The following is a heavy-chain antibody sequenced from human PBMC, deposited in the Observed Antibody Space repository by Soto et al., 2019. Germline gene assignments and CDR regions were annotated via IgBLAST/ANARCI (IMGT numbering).Heavy chain of an antibody. Sequence: GGSLRLCCAASGFTFSSYSMNWVRQAPGKGPEWVSSISSSSSYIYSADSVKGRFTISRDNAKNSLYLQMNSLRAEDTAVYYCAREDYSNFDYWGQGTLVTVSS. D-gene: IGHD4-4*01. CDR3: AREDYSNFDY. J-gene: IGHJ4*02. V-gene: IGHV3-21*01. CDR2: ISSSSSYI. CDR1: GFTFSSYS.